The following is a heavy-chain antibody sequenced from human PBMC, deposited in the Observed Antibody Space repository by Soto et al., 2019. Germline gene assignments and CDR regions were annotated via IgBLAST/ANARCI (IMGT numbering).Heavy chain of an antibody. Sequence: SETLSLTCTVSGGSISSYYWTWIRQPSGKGLEWIGRIYTSGSTNYNPSLKSRVTMSVDTSKNQFSLKLSSVTAADAAVYYCARDLKFGQADYWGQGSQVTVSS. J-gene: IGHJ4*02. CDR2: IYTSGST. V-gene: IGHV4-4*07. CDR1: GGSISSYY. D-gene: IGHD3-10*01. CDR3: ARDLKFGQADY.